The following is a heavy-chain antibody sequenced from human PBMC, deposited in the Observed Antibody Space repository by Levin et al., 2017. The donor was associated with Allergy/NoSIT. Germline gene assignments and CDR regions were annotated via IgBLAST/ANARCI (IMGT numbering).Heavy chain of an antibody. D-gene: IGHD3-22*01. J-gene: IGHJ5*02. CDR1: GFSLSTSGVG. Sequence: SGPTLVKPTQTLTLTCTFSGFSLSTSGVGVTWIRQPPGKALEWLALIYWDDEKRYSPSLKSRLTITRDTSKNQVVLTMTNMDPVDTATYYCARRTWNCYGRSGYPLFGPWGQGTLVTVSS. V-gene: IGHV2-5*02. CDR2: IYWDDEK. CDR3: ARRTWNCYGRSGYPLFGP.